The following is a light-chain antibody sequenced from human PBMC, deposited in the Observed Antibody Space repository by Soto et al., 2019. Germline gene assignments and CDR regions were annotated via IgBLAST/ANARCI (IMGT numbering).Light chain of an antibody. Sequence: QSVLTQPPSASGSPGQSVTISCTGTSSVVGGYNYVSWYQQHPGKAPKLIIYEVSKRPSGVPDRFSGSKSGNTASLTVSGLQTADEADYYCSSYAGSNWYVFGTGTKVTVL. J-gene: IGLJ1*01. CDR2: EVS. CDR1: SSVVGGYNY. CDR3: SSYAGSNWYV. V-gene: IGLV2-8*01.